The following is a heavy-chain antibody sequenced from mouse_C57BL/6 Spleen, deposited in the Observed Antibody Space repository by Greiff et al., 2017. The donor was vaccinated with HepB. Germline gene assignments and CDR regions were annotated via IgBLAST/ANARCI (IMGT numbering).Heavy chain of an antibody. V-gene: IGHV5-4*01. D-gene: IGHD4-1*01. Sequence: DVQLVESGGGLVKPGGSLKLSCAASGFTFSSYAMSWVRQTPEKRLEWVATISDGGSYTYYPDNVKGRFTISRDNAKNNLYLQMSHLKSEDTAMYYCARTNWDEGFAYWGQGTLVTVSA. CDR2: ISDGGSYT. CDR3: ARTNWDEGFAY. J-gene: IGHJ3*01. CDR1: GFTFSSYA.